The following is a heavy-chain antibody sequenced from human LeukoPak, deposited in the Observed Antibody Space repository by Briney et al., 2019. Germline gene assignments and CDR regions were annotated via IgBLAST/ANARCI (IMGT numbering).Heavy chain of an antibody. CDR2: ISAYNGNT. V-gene: IGHV1-18*01. J-gene: IGHJ5*02. CDR1: GYTFTSYG. Sequence: EASVKVSCKATGYTFTSYGISWVRQAPGQRLEWMGWISAYNGNTNYAQKLQGRVTMTTDTSTSTAYMELRSLRSDDTAVYYCARVTVAGRSPLDPWGQGTLVTVSS. D-gene: IGHD6-19*01. CDR3: ARVTVAGRSPLDP.